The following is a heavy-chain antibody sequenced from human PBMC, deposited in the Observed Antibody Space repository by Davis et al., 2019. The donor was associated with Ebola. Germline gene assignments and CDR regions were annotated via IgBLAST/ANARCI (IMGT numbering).Heavy chain of an antibody. V-gene: IGHV5-51*01. J-gene: IGHJ3*01. D-gene: IGHD5-12*01. CDR1: GYSFGNYW. CDR2: VYPDNSES. CDR3: ARRAGPNTGYLMGDAFDV. Sequence: GGSLRLSCKASGYSFGNYWIGWVRQMPGKGLEWMGIVYPDNSESRYSPSFQGQVTISADKSMNTVYLQWSSLKASDIAIYYCARRAGPNTGYLMGDAFDVWGHGTMVTVSS.